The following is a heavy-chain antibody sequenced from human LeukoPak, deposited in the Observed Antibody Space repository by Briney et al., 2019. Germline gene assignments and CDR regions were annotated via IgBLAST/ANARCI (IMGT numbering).Heavy chain of an antibody. CDR3: AKDKSPPWETPRSFDY. D-gene: IGHD1-26*01. CDR2: ISGSGGST. J-gene: IGHJ4*02. V-gene: IGHV3-23*01. CDR1: GFTFSSYA. Sequence: GGSLRLSCAASGFTFSSYAMSWVRQAPGKGLEWVSAISGSGGSTYYADSVKGRFTISRDNSKNTLYLQMNSLRAEDTAVYYCAKDKSPPWETPRSFDYWGQGTLVTVSS.